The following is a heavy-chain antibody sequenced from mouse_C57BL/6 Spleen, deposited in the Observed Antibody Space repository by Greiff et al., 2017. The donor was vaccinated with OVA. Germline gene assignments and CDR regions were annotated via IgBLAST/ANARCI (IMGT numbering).Heavy chain of an antibody. CDR2: INPNNGGT. D-gene: IGHD4-1*01. CDR1: GYTFTDYY. Sequence: EVQLQQSGPELVKPGASVKISCKASGYTFTDYYMNWVKQSHGKSLEWIGDINPNNGGTSYNQKFKGNATLTVDKSSSTAYMELRSLTSEDSAVYYCARVPWGPDYWGQGTTLTVSS. CDR3: ARVPWGPDY. J-gene: IGHJ2*01. V-gene: IGHV1-26*01.